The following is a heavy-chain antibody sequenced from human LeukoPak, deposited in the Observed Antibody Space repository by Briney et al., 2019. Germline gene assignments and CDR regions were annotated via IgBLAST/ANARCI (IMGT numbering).Heavy chain of an antibody. J-gene: IGHJ4*02. V-gene: IGHV4-59*01. D-gene: IGHD3-22*01. Sequence: SETLSLTCTVSGGSISSYYWSWIRQPPGKGLEWIGYMYYSGSTNYNPSLTSRVTISVDTSKNQFSLKLSSVTAADTAVYYCARDPGKSVYYYDSSGYYGFDYWGQGTLITVSS. CDR3: ARDPGKSVYYYDSSGYYGFDY. CDR1: GGSISSYY. CDR2: MYYSGST.